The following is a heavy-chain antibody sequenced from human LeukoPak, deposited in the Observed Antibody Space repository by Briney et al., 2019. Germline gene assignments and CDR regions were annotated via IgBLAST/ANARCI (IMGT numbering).Heavy chain of an antibody. Sequence: GGSLRLSCAASGFTFSSYWMHWVRQTPGKGLVWVARINSDGSSTSYADSVKGRFTTSRDNSKNTLSLQMNSLRAEDTAVYCCARDYYDGSAYYSYYEYWGQGALVTVSS. J-gene: IGHJ4*02. CDR1: GFTFSSYW. CDR2: INSDGSST. V-gene: IGHV3-74*01. CDR3: ARDYYDGSAYYSYYEY. D-gene: IGHD3-22*01.